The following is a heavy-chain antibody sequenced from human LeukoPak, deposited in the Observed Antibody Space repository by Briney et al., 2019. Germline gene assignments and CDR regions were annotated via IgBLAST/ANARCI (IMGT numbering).Heavy chain of an antibody. CDR2: IYYSGST. CDR1: GVSISSSSYY. CDR3: AVRFYGGILFDI. V-gene: IGHV4-39*01. J-gene: IGHJ3*02. D-gene: IGHD4-23*01. Sequence: SETLSLTCTGSGVSISSSSYYWGWIRQPPGKGLEWIGSIYYSGSTYYNPSLKSRVTISVDTSKNQFSLKLSSVTAADTAVYYCAVRFYGGILFDIWGQRTMVTFSS.